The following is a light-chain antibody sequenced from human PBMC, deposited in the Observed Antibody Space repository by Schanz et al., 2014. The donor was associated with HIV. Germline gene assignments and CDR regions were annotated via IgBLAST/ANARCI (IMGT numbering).Light chain of an antibody. CDR2: AAF. CDR1: QSIARY. Sequence: DIQMTQSPSSLSASVGDRVTITCRASQSIARYLNWYQQRPGKASKLLMHAAFSLQSGVPSRFSGSGSGTDFTLIISSLQPEDFATYYCQQSYSSPQTFGQGTRVEIK. V-gene: IGKV1-39*01. CDR3: QQSYSSPQT. J-gene: IGKJ1*01.